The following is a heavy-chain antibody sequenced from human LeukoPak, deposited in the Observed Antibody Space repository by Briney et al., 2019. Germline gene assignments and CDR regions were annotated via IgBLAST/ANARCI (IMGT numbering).Heavy chain of an antibody. Sequence: PGGSLRLSCAASGFTVSSNYMSWVRQAPGKGLEWVSVIYSGGSTYYADSVKGRFTISGDNSKNTLYLQMNSLRAEDTAVYYCARDSSGYSGFDGWGQGTLVTVSS. CDR2: IYSGGST. CDR3: ARDSSGYSGFDG. CDR1: GFTVSSNY. V-gene: IGHV3-66*01. J-gene: IGHJ4*02. D-gene: IGHD3-22*01.